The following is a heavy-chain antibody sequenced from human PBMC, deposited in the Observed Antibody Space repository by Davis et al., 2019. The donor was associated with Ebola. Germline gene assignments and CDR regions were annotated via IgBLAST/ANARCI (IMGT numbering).Heavy chain of an antibody. D-gene: IGHD3-3*01. CDR3: AKSGLSFGVVKYHYGMDV. CDR1: GFPFRTYA. Sequence: GESLKISCSVSGFPFRTYAMHWVRQAPGKGPEYVAAISSNGGLTYYADSVKDRFTISRDNSKKTLYLQMNSLRAEDTAVYYCAKSGLSFGVVKYHYGMDVWGKGTTVTVSS. V-gene: IGHV3-64*04. CDR2: ISSNGGLT. J-gene: IGHJ6*04.